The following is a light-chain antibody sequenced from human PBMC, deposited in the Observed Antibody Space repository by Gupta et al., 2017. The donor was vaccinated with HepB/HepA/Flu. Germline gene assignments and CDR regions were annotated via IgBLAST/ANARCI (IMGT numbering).Light chain of an antibody. V-gene: IGLV2-18*02. CDR3: VSDTSSSIVT. CDR1: SDDVGSYNR. Sequence: QSGLTQPPAGSAAPCPAVTISCTGISDDVGSYNRVSWYQQSAGTHHTLMIFEFSNRSEVVPPRFSDSNSGNTSFLTISVPSEEDAADYYCVSDTSSSIVTFGGGTKLTVL. J-gene: IGLJ2*01. CDR2: EFS.